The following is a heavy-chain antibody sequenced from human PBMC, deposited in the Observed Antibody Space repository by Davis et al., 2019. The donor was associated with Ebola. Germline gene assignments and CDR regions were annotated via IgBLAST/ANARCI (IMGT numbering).Heavy chain of an antibody. V-gene: IGHV3-30*18. D-gene: IGHD1-26*01. J-gene: IGHJ4*02. Sequence: GESLKISCAASGFTFSSYAMHWVRQAPGKGLEWVAVISYDGSNKYYADSVKGRFTISRDNSKNTLYLQMNSLRAEDTAVYYCAKNSGPYFIDHWGQGIVVTVSS. CDR3: AKNSGPYFIDH. CDR2: ISYDGSNK. CDR1: GFTFSSYA.